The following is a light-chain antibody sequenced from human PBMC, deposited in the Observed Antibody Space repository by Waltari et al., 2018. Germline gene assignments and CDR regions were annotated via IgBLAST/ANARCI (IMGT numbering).Light chain of an antibody. CDR3: QQCYRTPPT. J-gene: IGKJ2*01. Sequence: DIETTQSQSSLCASVGDRVTIPCQASNIISSYVNWYQQKPGKAPKLLIYAASGFQSGVPSRFSGSGSGTDFTLTISSLQPEDFATYYCQQCYRTPPTFGQGTKLEI. V-gene: IGKV1-39*01. CDR2: AAS. CDR1: NIISSY.